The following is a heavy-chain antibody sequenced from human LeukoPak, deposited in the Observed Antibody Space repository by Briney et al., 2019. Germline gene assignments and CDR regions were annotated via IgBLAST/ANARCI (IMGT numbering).Heavy chain of an antibody. CDR3: KQKTAYEILTGDNYGMDV. Sequence: PGGQLRHSGAASGFNCRHPWMSGVSHAQRNRLLLGGRLRSKTDGGTTDYAAPVKGRFAISRDDSKSTLYLQMNSLRLEDTAFFFFKQKTAYEILTGDNYGMDVWGQGTTVTVSS. CDR1: GFNCRHPW. CDR2: LRSKTDGGTT. D-gene: IGHD3-9*01. V-gene: IGHV3-15*01. J-gene: IGHJ6*02.